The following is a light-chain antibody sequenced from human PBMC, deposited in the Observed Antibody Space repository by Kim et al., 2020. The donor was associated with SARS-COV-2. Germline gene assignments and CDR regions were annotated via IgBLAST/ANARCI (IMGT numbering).Light chain of an antibody. CDR1: QGISNS. J-gene: IGKJ5*01. CDR2: AAS. Sequence: DIQMTQSPSSLSASVGDRVTITCRASQGISNSLAWYQQKPGKAPKLLLYAASRLESGVPSRFSGSGSGTDYTLTISSLQPEDFATYYCQQYYSTPPIGFGQGTRLEIK. V-gene: IGKV1-NL1*01. CDR3: QQYYSTPPIG.